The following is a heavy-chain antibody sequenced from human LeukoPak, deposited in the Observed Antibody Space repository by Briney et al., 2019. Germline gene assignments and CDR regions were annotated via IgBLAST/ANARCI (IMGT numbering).Heavy chain of an antibody. CDR2: IYYSGST. V-gene: IGHV4-59*06. Sequence: SETLSLTCTVSGGSISSYYWSWIRQHPGKGLEWIGYIYYSGSTYYNPSPKSRVTISVDTSKNQFSLKLSSVTAADTAVYYCARADPYYYDSSGYTADAFDIWGQGTMVTVSS. D-gene: IGHD3-22*01. CDR3: ARADPYYYDSSGYTADAFDI. J-gene: IGHJ3*02. CDR1: GGSISSYY.